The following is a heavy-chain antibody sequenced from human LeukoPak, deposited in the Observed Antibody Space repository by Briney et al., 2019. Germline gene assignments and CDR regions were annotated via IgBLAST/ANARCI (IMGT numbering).Heavy chain of an antibody. CDR3: ARAWYGSGSYYKRYYYYYGMDV. J-gene: IGHJ6*02. CDR1: GYTFTSYY. V-gene: IGHV1-46*01. CDR2: INPSGGST. D-gene: IGHD3-10*01. Sequence: VASVKVSCKASGYTFTSYYMHWVRQAPGQGLEWMGIINPSGGSTSYAQKFQGRVTMTRDTSTSTVYMELSSLRSEDTAVYYCARAWYGSGSYYKRYYYYYGMDVWGQGTTVTVSS.